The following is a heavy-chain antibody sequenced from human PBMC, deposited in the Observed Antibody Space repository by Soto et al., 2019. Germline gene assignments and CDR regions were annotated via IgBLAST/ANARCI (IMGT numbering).Heavy chain of an antibody. J-gene: IGHJ5*02. CDR2: ISSNGGST. CDR3: VKGWDCSSTSCYAGFDP. D-gene: IGHD2-2*01. CDR1: GFTFSSYA. V-gene: IGHV3-64D*08. Sequence: GGSLRLSCSASGFTFSSYAMHWVRQAPGKGLEYVSAISSNGGSTYYADSVKGRFTISRDNSKNTLYLQMSSLGAEDTAVYYCVKGWDCSSTSCYAGFDPWGQGTLVTVSS.